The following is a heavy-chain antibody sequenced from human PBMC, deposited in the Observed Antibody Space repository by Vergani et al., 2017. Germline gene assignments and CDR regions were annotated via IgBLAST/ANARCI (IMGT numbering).Heavy chain of an antibody. CDR2: INPNSGGT. D-gene: IGHD3-3*01. Sequence: QVQLVQSGAEVKKPGASVKVSCKASEYTFTGYYMHWVRQAPGQGLEWMGWINPNSGGTNYAQKFQGRVTMTRDTSISTAYMELSRLRSDDTAVYYCARAGFYDFWSGYFMYYYYYMDVWGKGTTVTVSS. V-gene: IGHV1-2*02. CDR1: EYTFTGYY. CDR3: ARAGFYDFWSGYFMYYYYYMDV. J-gene: IGHJ6*03.